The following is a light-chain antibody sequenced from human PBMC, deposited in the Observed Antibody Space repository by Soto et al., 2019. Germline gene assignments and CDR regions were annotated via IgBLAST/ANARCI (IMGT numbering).Light chain of an antibody. CDR2: GAS. J-gene: IGKJ4*01. CDR1: QSVSSSN. CDR3: QRYNNWPLTLT. V-gene: IGKV3-15*01. Sequence: EIVLTQSPGTLSLSPGERATLSCRASQSVSSSNLAWYQQKPGQAPRLLIYGASTRATGIPARFSGSGSGTEFTLTISSLQSEDFAVYYCQRYNNWPLTLTFGGGTKVDIK.